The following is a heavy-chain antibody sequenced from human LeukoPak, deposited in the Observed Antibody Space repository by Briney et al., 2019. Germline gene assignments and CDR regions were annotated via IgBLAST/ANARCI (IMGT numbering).Heavy chain of an antibody. J-gene: IGHJ4*02. CDR3: ASFEVSSSWYPHLDY. V-gene: IGHV4-31*03. D-gene: IGHD6-13*01. CDR1: GGSISSGGYY. CDR2: IYYSGST. Sequence: SETLSLTCTVSGGSISSGGYYWSWIRQHPGKGLEWIGYIYYSGSTYYNPSLRSRVTISVDTSKNQFSLKLSSVTAADTAVYYCASFEVSSSWYPHLDYWGQGTLVTVSS.